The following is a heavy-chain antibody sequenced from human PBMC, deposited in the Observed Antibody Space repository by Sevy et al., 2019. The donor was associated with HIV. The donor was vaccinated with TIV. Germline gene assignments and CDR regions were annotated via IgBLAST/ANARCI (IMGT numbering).Heavy chain of an antibody. J-gene: IGHJ4*02. V-gene: IGHV3-23*01. D-gene: IGHD1-26*01. CDR3: ARDPHEIMLSGSYYLY. CDR1: GFSFSNYA. CDR2: LIGGGSRT. Sequence: GGSLRLSCAASGFSFSNYAMSWVRQAPGKGLEWVSTLIGGGSRTYYADSVKGRFTISRDNSKNILYLQMNSLRDEDTAVYYCARDPHEIMLSGSYYLYWGQGTRVTVSS.